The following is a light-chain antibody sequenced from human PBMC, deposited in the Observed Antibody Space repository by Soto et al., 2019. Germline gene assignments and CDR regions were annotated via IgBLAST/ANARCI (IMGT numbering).Light chain of an antibody. CDR3: QQSYSTPPRYT. J-gene: IGKJ2*01. CDR2: AAS. Sequence: DIQMTQSPSSLSAPVGDRVTITCRASQSISGYLNWYQQKPGKAPKLLIYAASSLQSGVPSRFSGSGSGTDFTLTISSLQPEDYATYYCQQSYSTPPRYTFGQGTKVDIK. V-gene: IGKV1-39*01. CDR1: QSISGY.